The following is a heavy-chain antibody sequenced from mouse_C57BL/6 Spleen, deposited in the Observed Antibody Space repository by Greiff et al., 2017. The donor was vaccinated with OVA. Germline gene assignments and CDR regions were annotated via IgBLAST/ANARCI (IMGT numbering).Heavy chain of an antibody. V-gene: IGHV1-59*01. Sequence: VQLQQPGAELVRPGTSVKLSCKASGYTFTSYWMHWVKQRPGQGLEWIGVIDPSDSYTNYNQKFKGKATLTVDTSSSTAYMQLRSLTSEDSAVEYCARGSLYYGNPYFDYWGQGTTLTVSS. CDR3: ARGSLYYGNPYFDY. D-gene: IGHD2-1*01. CDR2: IDPSDSYT. J-gene: IGHJ2*01. CDR1: GYTFTSYW.